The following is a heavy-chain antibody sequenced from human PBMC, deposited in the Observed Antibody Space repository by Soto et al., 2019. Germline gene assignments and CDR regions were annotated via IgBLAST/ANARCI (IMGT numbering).Heavy chain of an antibody. CDR3: ARGLISYYYGMDV. J-gene: IGHJ6*02. CDR2: ISYDGSNK. CDR1: GLTFSSYA. V-gene: IGHV3-30-3*01. Sequence: GGSLRLSCAASGLTFSSYAMHWVRQAPGKGLEWVAVISYDGSNKYYADSVKGRFTISRDNSKNTLYLQMNSLRAEDTAVYYCARGLISYYYGMDVWGQGTTVTVSS. D-gene: IGHD3-16*01.